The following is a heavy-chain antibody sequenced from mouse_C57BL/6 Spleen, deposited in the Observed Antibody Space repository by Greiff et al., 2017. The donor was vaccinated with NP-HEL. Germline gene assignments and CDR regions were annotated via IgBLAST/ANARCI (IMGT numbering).Heavy chain of an antibody. Sequence: VQLQQSGAELVRPGSSVKLSCKASGYTFTSYWMHWVKQRPIQGLEWIGNIDPSDSETHYNQKFKDKATLTVDKSSSTAYMQLSSLTSEDSAVYYGARPDSSGYAMDYWGQGTSVTVAS. V-gene: IGHV1-52*01. CDR3: ARPDSSGYAMDY. D-gene: IGHD3-2*02. J-gene: IGHJ4*01. CDR2: IDPSDSET. CDR1: GYTFTSYW.